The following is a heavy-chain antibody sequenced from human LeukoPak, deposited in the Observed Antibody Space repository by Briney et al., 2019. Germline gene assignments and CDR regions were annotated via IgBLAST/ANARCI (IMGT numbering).Heavy chain of an antibody. D-gene: IGHD2-8*01. J-gene: IGHJ6*02. Sequence: PGGSLRLSCAASGFAFSNYWMNWVRQAPGNGLVWVSHINSDGSSTTYADSVKGRFTISRDNARNTLYLQMDRLRAEDTAVYYCARDRMVGYYHYGMDVWGQGTTVTVSS. CDR1: GFAFSNYW. V-gene: IGHV3-74*01. CDR2: INSDGSST. CDR3: ARDRMVGYYHYGMDV.